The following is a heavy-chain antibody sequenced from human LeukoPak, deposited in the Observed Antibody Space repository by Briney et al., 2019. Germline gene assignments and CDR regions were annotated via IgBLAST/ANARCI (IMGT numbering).Heavy chain of an antibody. V-gene: IGHV3-7*01. D-gene: IGHD6-13*01. CDR1: GFTFRSYW. Sequence: GGSLRLSCAASGFTFRSYWMSWVRHAPGKGLEWVAYIKYDGSEKYYVDSVEGRFTISRDNAKNSLYLQMNSLRAEDTAVYYCARVRGIAALCYWGQGTLVTVSS. J-gene: IGHJ4*02. CDR2: IKYDGSEK. CDR3: ARVRGIAALCY.